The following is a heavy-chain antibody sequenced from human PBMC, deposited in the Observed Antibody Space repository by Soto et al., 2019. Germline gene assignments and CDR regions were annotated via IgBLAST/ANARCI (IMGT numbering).Heavy chain of an antibody. CDR3: ARDLHYDFWSGFPRPFDY. V-gene: IGHV6-1*01. J-gene: IGHJ4*02. Sequence: SQTLSLTCAISGDSVSSNSAAWNWIRQSPSRGLEWLGRTYYRSKWYNDYAVSVKSRITINPDTSKNQFSLQLNSVTPEDTAVYYCARDLHYDFWSGFPRPFDYWGQGTLVTVSS. CDR2: TYYRSKWYN. CDR1: GDSVSSNSAA. D-gene: IGHD3-3*01.